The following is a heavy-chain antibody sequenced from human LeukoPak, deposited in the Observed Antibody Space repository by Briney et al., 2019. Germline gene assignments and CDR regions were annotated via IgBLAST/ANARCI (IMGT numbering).Heavy chain of an antibody. CDR1: GGSISSYY. CDR2: VYPSGST. J-gene: IGHJ4*02. Sequence: SDTLSLTCTVSGGSISSYYWNWIRPPAGKGLEWIGHVYPSGSTNSNPSLQSRVTMSVDTSKNQFSLKLTSVTAADTAVYFCARGHNSGWRNFDYWGQGTLVTVSS. D-gene: IGHD6-19*01. V-gene: IGHV4-4*07. CDR3: ARGHNSGWRNFDY.